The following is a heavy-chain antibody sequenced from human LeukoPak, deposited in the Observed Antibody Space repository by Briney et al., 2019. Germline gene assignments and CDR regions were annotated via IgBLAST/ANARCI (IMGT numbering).Heavy chain of an antibody. V-gene: IGHV4-34*01. CDR2: INHSGST. CDR1: GGSFSGYY. D-gene: IGHD3-10*01. Sequence: PSETLSLTCAVYGGSFSGYYWSWIRQPPGKGLEWIGEINHSGSTNYNPSLKSRVTISVDTSKDQFSLKLSSVTAADTAVCYCARSVWFGELGDWGQGTLVTVSS. J-gene: IGHJ4*02. CDR3: ARSVWFGELGD.